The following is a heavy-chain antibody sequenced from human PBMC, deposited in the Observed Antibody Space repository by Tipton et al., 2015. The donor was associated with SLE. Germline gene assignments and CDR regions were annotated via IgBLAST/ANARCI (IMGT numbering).Heavy chain of an antibody. Sequence: SLRLSCAASGFTFSSYAMSWVRQAPGKGLEWVSAIYSGGSSTYYADSVKGRFTISRDNAENTLDLQMNSRRAEDTAVYYCAKNWGTDYSSNWYLVGFHHWGQGTLVTVSS. D-gene: IGHD6-13*01. CDR1: GFTFSSYA. J-gene: IGHJ1*01. CDR3: AKNWGTDYSSNWYLVGFHH. CDR2: IYSGGSST. V-gene: IGHV3-23*03.